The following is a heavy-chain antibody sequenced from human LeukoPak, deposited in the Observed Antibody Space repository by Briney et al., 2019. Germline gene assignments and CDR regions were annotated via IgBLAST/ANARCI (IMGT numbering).Heavy chain of an antibody. CDR1: GGSISSSSYY. D-gene: IGHD5-12*01. J-gene: IGHJ4*02. CDR2: IYYSGST. Sequence: PSETLSLTCTVTGGSISSSSYYWGWIRQPPGKGLEWIGSIYYSGSTYYNPSLKSRVTISVDTSKKQFSLKLSSVTAADTAVYYCAAGGGYPQGFYYFDYWGQGTLVTVSS. V-gene: IGHV4-39*01. CDR3: AAGGGYPQGFYYFDY.